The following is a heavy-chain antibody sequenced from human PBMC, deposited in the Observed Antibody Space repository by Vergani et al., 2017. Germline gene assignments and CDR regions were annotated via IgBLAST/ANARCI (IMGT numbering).Heavy chain of an antibody. V-gene: IGHV3-30*02. CDR3: ANLFMGSAIDS. CDR2: IQFDGSNQ. D-gene: IGHD3-10*01. CDR1: GFTLSNYD. J-gene: IGHJ4*02. Sequence: QVQLVESGGGVVQRGGSLRLSCATSGFTLSNYDMQWIRQGPGKGLEFVAFIQFDGSNQYYADSVKGRFTLSRDFSTNTLYLQMNSLRTDDTATYYCANLFMGSAIDSGGKGTQVIVS.